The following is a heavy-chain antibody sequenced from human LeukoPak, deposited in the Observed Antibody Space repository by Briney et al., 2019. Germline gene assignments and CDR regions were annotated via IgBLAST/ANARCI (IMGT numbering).Heavy chain of an antibody. CDR3: ARTGRGWGNLDY. CDR1: GYTFTSYG. D-gene: IGHD6-19*01. J-gene: IGHJ4*02. CDR2: ISGYNGYT. V-gene: IGHV1-18*01. Sequence: ASVTVSCKASGYTFTSYGLSWVRQAPGQGLEWMGWISGYNGYTHYAQKLQGRVTMTTDTSTSTAYMELRSLRSDDTAVFYRARTGRGWGNLDYWGQGTLVTVSS.